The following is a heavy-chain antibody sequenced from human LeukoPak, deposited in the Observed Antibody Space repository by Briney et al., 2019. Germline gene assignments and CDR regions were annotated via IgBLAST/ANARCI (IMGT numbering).Heavy chain of an antibody. D-gene: IGHD6-19*01. Sequence: LAGGSLRLSCAASGFTFTYSAMTWVRQAPGKGLEWVSTVSGSGGNTYYADSVQGRFTISRDNSGNTLYLQMNSLRAQGTAVYYCAKSLAVPGSPDSWGQGTLVTVSS. CDR2: VSGSGGNT. CDR1: GFTFTYSA. J-gene: IGHJ4*02. CDR3: AKSLAVPGSPDS. V-gene: IGHV3-23*01.